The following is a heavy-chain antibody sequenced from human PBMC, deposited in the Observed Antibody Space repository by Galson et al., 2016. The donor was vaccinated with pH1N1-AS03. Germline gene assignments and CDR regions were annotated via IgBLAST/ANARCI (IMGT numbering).Heavy chain of an antibody. CDR3: TALDF. J-gene: IGHJ4*02. Sequence: SLRLSCAASGFNFDSYAMHWVRQAPGKGLEWVSGLNWNSASKEYADSVKGRFTISRDNAQNSLYLQMNSLRSEDTALYYCTALDFWGQGTLVTVAS. V-gene: IGHV3-9*01. CDR2: LNWNSASK. CDR1: GFNFDSYA.